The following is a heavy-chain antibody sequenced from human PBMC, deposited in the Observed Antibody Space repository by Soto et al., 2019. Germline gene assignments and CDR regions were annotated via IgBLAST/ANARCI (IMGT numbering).Heavy chain of an antibody. CDR1: GYTFTSYG. V-gene: IGHV1-18*01. Sequence: QVKLVQSGAEVKKPGASVKVSCKASGYTFTSYGISWVRQAPGQGLEWMGWISAYNGNTNYAQKLQGRVNMTSDSSTSTAYLLLRRLRSDDTVVYYCAREPPPMDVCGQGTTVTVAS. CDR3: AREPPPMDV. CDR2: ISAYNGNT. J-gene: IGHJ6*02.